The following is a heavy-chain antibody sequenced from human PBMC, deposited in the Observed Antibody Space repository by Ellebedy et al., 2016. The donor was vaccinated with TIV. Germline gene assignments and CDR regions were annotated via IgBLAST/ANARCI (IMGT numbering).Heavy chain of an antibody. CDR2: IHYSGSI. V-gene: IGHV4-59*01. J-gene: IGHJ5*02. Sequence: SETLSLTCTVSGGSISDSSWSWIRQAPGKGLEWIAYIHYSGSIGYSPSLKSRLTVSRDTSKNEVSLSVTSVTAADTAVYYCARDRFWGNWRYKGNWLDPWGQGTLVTVSS. D-gene: IGHD1-1*01. CDR1: GGSISDSS. CDR3: ARDRFWGNWRYKGNWLDP.